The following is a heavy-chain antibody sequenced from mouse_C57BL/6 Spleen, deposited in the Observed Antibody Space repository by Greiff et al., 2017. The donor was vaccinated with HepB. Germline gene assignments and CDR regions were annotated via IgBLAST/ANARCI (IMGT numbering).Heavy chain of an antibody. Sequence: EVHLVESGPELVKPGASVKISCKASGYSFTGYYMNWVKQSPEKSLEWIGEINPSTGGTTYNQKFKAKATLTVDKSSSTAYMQLKSLTSEDSAVYYCARRAIYYDYWGQGTTLTVSS. V-gene: IGHV1-42*01. CDR3: ARRAIYYDY. CDR1: GYSFTGYY. CDR2: INPSTGGT. J-gene: IGHJ2*01.